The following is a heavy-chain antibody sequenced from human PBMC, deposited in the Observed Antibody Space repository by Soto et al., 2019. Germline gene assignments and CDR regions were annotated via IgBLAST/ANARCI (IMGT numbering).Heavy chain of an antibody. CDR2: IDPRDSYT. V-gene: IGHV5-10-1*01. Sequence: GESLKISCKGSGYSLTSYWISWVRQMPGKALEWMGRIDPRDSYTNYSPSFQGHVTIAADKSISTAYLQWSSLKASDTAMYYCATGQEFWSGYDQENFDYWGQGTLVTVSS. CDR1: GYSLTSYW. J-gene: IGHJ4*02. D-gene: IGHD3-3*01. CDR3: ATGQEFWSGYDQENFDY.